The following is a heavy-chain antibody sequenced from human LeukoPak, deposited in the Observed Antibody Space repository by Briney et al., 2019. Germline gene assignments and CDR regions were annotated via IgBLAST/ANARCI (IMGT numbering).Heavy chain of an antibody. CDR3: AIARRDKDNWFDR. CDR1: GFTFSSYG. J-gene: IGHJ5*02. CDR2: ICYDGSNK. Sequence: WGSLRLSCAASGFTFSSYGMRWVRQAPGKGLEWVADICYDGSNKYNADSVKGRFTTSRANSKNIPYLQMNSLSAENTALYYWAIARRDKDNWFDRWGEGTLVTVSA. V-gene: IGHV3-33*01.